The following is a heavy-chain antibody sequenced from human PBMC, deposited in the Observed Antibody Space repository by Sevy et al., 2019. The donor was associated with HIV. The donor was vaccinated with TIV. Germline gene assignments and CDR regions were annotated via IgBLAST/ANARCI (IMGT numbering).Heavy chain of an antibody. J-gene: IGHJ4*02. CDR1: GFSFSRFW. CDR2: IKEDGSEK. Sequence: GGSLRLSCAASGFSFSRFWMSWVRQAPGKGPEWVAKIKEDGSEKYYVDSVKGRFTISRDNAKYSMYLEMNSLRAEDTAMYYCTRGNRWGKGTLVTVSS. V-gene: IGHV3-7*03. CDR3: TRGNR.